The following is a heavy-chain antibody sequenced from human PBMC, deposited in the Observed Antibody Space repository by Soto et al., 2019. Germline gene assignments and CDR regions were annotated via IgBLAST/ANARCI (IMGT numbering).Heavy chain of an antibody. CDR2: ISYDGSNK. J-gene: IGHJ4*01. CDR3: ARDRLGVVMYYFDY. CDR1: GFTFSSYA. V-gene: IGHV3-30-3*01. Sequence: QVQLVESGGGVVQPGRSLRLSCAASGFTFSSYAMHWVRQAPGKGLEWVAVISYDGSNKYYADSVKGRFTISRDNSKNTLYLQMNSLRAEDTAVYYCARDRLGVVMYYFDYWGHGTLVTVSS. D-gene: IGHD3-3*01.